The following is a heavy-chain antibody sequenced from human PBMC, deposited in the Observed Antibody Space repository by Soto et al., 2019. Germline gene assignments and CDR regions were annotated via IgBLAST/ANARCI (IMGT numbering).Heavy chain of an antibody. D-gene: IGHD2-15*01. Sequence: QVQLVESGGGVVQPGRSLRLSCAASGFTFSSYAMHWVRQAPGKGLEWVAVISYDGSNKYYADSVKGRFTISRDNSKNALYVQMTSLRAEDTSVYYCARDLYGYSLNLYFDLCGRVTLVTVSS. V-gene: IGHV3-30-3*01. J-gene: IGHJ2*01. CDR1: GFTFSSYA. CDR3: ARDLYGYSLNLYFDL. CDR2: ISYDGSNK.